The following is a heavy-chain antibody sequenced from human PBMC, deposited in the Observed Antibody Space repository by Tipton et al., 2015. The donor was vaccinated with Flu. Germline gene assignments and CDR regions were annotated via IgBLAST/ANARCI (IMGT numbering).Heavy chain of an antibody. V-gene: IGHV4-38-2*02. CDR2: IFHTGST. J-gene: IGHJ6*02. Sequence: TLSLTCTLSGHSIRSDYLWGWLRQSPGKGLEWIGNIFHTGSTYQNPSLKSRVTISVDTSKNQFSLKVSSVTAADTAVYYCARHSMVRDLLIYGMDVWGQGTTVTVSS. D-gene: IGHD3-10*01. CDR1: GHSIRSDYL. CDR3: ARHSMVRDLLIYGMDV.